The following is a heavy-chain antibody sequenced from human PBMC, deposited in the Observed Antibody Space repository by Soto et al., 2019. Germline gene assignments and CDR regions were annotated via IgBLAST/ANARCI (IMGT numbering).Heavy chain of an antibody. CDR3: ARATYNWKYVYGVY. CDR2: IGGTGGST. V-gene: IGHV3-23*01. Sequence: GGSLRLSCAASGCTFSSYAMTWIRQAPGKGLEWVSGIGGTGGSTYYADSVRGRFTISRDNSKNTLYLHMNSLRAEDTAVYYCARATYNWKYVYGVYWGQGALVTFYS. D-gene: IGHD1-7*01. CDR1: GCTFSSYA. J-gene: IGHJ4*02.